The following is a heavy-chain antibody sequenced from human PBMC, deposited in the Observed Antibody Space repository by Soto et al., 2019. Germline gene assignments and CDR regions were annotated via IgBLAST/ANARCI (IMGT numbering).Heavy chain of an antibody. J-gene: IGHJ4*02. CDR2: TYYNSTWYT. V-gene: IGHV6-1*01. CDR3: ARIYYGSGRYYSSFDY. CDR1: GDSVSSNTAA. D-gene: IGHD3-10*01. Sequence: SQTLSLTCAISGDSVSSNTAAWNWIRQSPSRGLEWLGRTYYNSTWYTDYAVSVKSRMTINADTSKNHFSLNLNSVTPEDTALYYCARIYYGSGRYYSSFDYWGQGTLVTVSS.